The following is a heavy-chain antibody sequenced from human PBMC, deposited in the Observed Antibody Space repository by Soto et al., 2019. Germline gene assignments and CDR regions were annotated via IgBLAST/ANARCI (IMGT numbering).Heavy chain of an antibody. CDR1: GFTFSSYG. V-gene: IGHV3-33*01. CDR3: ARGKGEVTTRGVIDY. CDR2: IWYDGSNK. D-gene: IGHD4-17*01. J-gene: IGHJ4*02. Sequence: GGSLRLSCAASGFTFSSYGMHWVRQAPGKGLEWVAVIWYDGSNKYYADSVKGRFTISRDNSKNTLYLQMNSLRAEDTAVYYCARGKGEVTTRGVIDYWGQGTLVTVSS.